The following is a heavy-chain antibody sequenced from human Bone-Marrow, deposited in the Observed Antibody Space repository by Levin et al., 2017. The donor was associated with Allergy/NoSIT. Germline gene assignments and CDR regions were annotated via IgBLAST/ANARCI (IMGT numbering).Heavy chain of an antibody. J-gene: IGHJ4*02. CDR3: ARVRFYGSGSYFDY. CDR1: GFTFSSVV. D-gene: IGHD3-10*01. Sequence: PGGSLRLSCATSGFTFSSVVMTWVRQAPGKGLEWVSGLSASGVTTYYADSVKGRFTISRDNPKNTLYLQMSSLRGEDTAVYYCARVRFYGSGSYFDYWGQGTLVTVSS. V-gene: IGHV3-23*01. CDR2: LSASGVTT.